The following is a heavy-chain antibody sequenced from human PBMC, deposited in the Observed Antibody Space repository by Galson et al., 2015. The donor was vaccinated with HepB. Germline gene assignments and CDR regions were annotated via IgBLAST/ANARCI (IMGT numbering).Heavy chain of an antibody. CDR1: GYTFTSYY. V-gene: IGHV1-46*04. D-gene: IGHD3-22*01. Sequence: SVKVSCKASGYTFTSYYMHWVRQAPGQGLEWMGIINPSGGSTSYAQKLQGRVTMTRDTSTSTVYMELSSLRSEDTAVYYCARAVDYDSSGSNWFDPWGQGTLVTVSS. J-gene: IGHJ5*02. CDR2: INPSGGST. CDR3: ARAVDYDSSGSNWFDP.